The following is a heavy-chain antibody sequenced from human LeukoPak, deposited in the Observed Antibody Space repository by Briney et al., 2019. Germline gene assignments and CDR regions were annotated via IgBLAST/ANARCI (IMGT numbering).Heavy chain of an antibody. Sequence: PSETLSLTCTVSGGSISSGGYYWSWIRQPPGKGLVWIGYIYHSGSTYYNPSLKSRVTISVDRSKNQFSLKLSSVTAADTAVYYCAKGDSRRPIDAFDIWGQGTMVTVSS. CDR2: IYHSGST. J-gene: IGHJ3*02. V-gene: IGHV4-30-2*01. CDR1: GGSISSGGYY. CDR3: AKGDSRRPIDAFDI. D-gene: IGHD3-22*01.